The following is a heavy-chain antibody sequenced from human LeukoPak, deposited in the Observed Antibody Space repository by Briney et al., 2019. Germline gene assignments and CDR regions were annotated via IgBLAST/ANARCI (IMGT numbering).Heavy chain of an antibody. V-gene: IGHV3-11*01. CDR2: ISSSGSTI. D-gene: IGHD3-10*01. CDR3: AGAATNGSAYNWFDP. J-gene: IGHJ5*02. CDR1: GFTFSDYY. Sequence: GGSLRLSCAASGFTFSDYYMSWIRQAPGKGLEWVSYISSSGSTIYYADSVKGRFTISRDNAKNSLYLQMNSLRAEDTAVYYCAGAATNGSAYNWFDPWGQGTLVTASS.